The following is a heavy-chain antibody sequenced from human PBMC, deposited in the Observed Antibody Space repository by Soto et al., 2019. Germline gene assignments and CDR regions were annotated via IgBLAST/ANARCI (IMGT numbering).Heavy chain of an antibody. CDR3: ARGPSYSDSYFDH. D-gene: IGHD4-17*01. J-gene: IGHJ4*02. Sequence: SETLSLTCTVSGGSISSSSYYWGWIRQPPGKGLEWIGSIYYSGSTYYNPSLKSRVTLSVDTSKNQFSLKLSSVTAADTAVYYCARGPSYSDSYFDHWGQGTLVTVSS. V-gene: IGHV4-39*01. CDR1: GGSISSSSYY. CDR2: IYYSGST.